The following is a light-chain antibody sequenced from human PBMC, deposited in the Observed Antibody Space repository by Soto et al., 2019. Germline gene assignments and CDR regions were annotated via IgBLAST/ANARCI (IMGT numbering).Light chain of an antibody. Sequence: EIVMTQSPATLSVSPGERATLSCRASQSVSGNLAWYQQKPGQAPRLLIYGASTGATGIPARFSGSGSGTEFTLTISSLQSYYFSVFSCQQNNNRSPTF. CDR1: QSVSGN. J-gene: IGKJ1*01. CDR3: QQNNNRSPT. CDR2: GAS. V-gene: IGKV3-15*01.